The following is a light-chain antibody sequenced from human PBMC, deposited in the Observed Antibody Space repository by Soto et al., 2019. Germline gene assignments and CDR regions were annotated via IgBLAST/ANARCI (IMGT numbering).Light chain of an antibody. CDR1: QDISTH. J-gene: IGKJ1*01. Sequence: EVVLTQSPDTLSLSPGERATLSCRASQDISTHVGWYQQNPGQTPSLLIYDAARRATGIPARFSGSGSGTAFILTISGLETEDYGMYFCQQRSSWPTFGQGTKVEIK. V-gene: IGKV3-11*01. CDR3: QQRSSWPT. CDR2: DAA.